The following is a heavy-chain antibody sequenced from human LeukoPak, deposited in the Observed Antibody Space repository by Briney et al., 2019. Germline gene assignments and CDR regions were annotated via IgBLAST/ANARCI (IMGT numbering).Heavy chain of an antibody. CDR2: IYYSGST. V-gene: IGHV4-59*01. J-gene: IGHJ4*02. Sequence: SETLSLTWTDSGGLISSSSSSWVRQPPGKGLECVGYIYYSGSTSYSPSLKSRVTISVDTSKNQFSLKHSSEAAADNAVYYCSKGLCGCNGDNWGQGTLVTVSS. CDR3: SKGLCGCNGDN. D-gene: IGHD4-23*01. CDR1: GGLISSSS.